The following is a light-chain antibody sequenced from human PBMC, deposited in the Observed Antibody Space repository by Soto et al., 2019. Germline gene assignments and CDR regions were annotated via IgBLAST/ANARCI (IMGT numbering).Light chain of an antibody. CDR2: WAS. Sequence: DIVMTQSPDSLAVSLGERATISCKSSQSILYSSTNKNYLAWFQQKPGQPPKLLIYWASTRESGVPDRFSGSGSGTDCALTINSLQAEDVAVYYCQQYYSSPPWTFGQGTNVQIK. J-gene: IGKJ1*01. CDR1: QSILYSSTNKNY. CDR3: QQYYSSPPWT. V-gene: IGKV4-1*01.